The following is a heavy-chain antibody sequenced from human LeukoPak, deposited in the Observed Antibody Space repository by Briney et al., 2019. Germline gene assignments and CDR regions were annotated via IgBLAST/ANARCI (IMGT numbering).Heavy chain of an antibody. CDR2: INPNSGGT. CDR3: ARDLAHFGELLEVDY. Sequence: ASVKVSCKASGYSFTGYYMHWVRQAPGQGLEWMGWINPNSGGTNYAQKFQGRVTMTRDTSISTAYMELSRLRSDDTAVYYCARDLAHFGELLEVDYWGQGTLVTVSS. V-gene: IGHV1-2*02. D-gene: IGHD3-10*01. CDR1: GYSFTGYY. J-gene: IGHJ4*02.